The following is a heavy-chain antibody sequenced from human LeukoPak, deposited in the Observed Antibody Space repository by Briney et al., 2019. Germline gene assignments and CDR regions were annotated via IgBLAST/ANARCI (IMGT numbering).Heavy chain of an antibody. CDR2: IFTSGST. V-gene: IGHV4-4*07. Sequence: SETLSLTCTVSGDSISTYYWSWIRQPAGKGLEWIGRIFTSGSTNYNPSLKSRVTMSLDTSKNQFTLKLSSVTAADTAVYYCARKALPGNWFDPWGQGALVTVSS. CDR3: ARKALPGNWFDP. CDR1: GDSISTYY. J-gene: IGHJ5*02.